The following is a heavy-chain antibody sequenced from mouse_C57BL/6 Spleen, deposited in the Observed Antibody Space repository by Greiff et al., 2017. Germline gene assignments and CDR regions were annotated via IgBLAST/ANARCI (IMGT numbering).Heavy chain of an antibody. J-gene: IGHJ4*01. CDR2: IHPTSGST. Sequence: VQLQQPGAELVKPGASVKLSCKASGYTFTSYWMPWVKQRPGQGLEWMGMIHPTSGSTNYNEKFKSKATLTVDKSSSTAYMQLSSLTSEDSAVYYCARWGGVNAMDYWGQGTSVTVSS. CDR3: ARWGGVNAMDY. V-gene: IGHV1-64*01. D-gene: IGHD2-13*01. CDR1: GYTFTSYW.